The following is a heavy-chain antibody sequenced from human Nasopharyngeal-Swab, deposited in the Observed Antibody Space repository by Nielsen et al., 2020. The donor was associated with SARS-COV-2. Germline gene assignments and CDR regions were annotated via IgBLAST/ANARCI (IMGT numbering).Heavy chain of an antibody. CDR1: GYTFTSYA. D-gene: IGHD3-3*01. CDR3: AGGPSVTIFGVVYYYYYGMDV. CDR2: INAGNGNT. Sequence: ASVKVSCKASGYTFTSYAMHWVRQAPGQRLEWMGWINAGNGNTKYSQKFQGRVTITADESTSTAYMELSSLRSEDTAVYYCAGGPSVTIFGVVYYYYYGMDVWGQGTTVTVSS. V-gene: IGHV1-3*01. J-gene: IGHJ6*02.